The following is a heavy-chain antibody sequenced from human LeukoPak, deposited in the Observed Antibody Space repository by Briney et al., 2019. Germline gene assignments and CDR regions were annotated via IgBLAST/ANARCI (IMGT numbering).Heavy chain of an antibody. Sequence: PGGSLRLSCAASGFTLSSHDMHWVRQATGKGLEWVAILGTAGDSYYAGSVKGRFTISRENAENSLYLQMNSLRAEDTAVYYCARGSPVTTLYYYYYGMDVWGQGTTVTVSS. CDR2: LGTAGDS. D-gene: IGHD4-17*01. CDR3: ARGSPVTTLYYYYYGMDV. CDR1: GFTLSSHD. J-gene: IGHJ6*02. V-gene: IGHV3-13*01.